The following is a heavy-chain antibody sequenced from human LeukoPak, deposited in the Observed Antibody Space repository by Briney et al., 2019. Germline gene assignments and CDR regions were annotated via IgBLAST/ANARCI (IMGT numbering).Heavy chain of an antibody. CDR3: ARDPERATPFDI. CDR1: GGSFSGYY. Sequence: SETLSLTCAVYGGSFSGYYWSWIRQPPGKGLEWIGEINHSGSTNYNPSLKSRVTISVDTSKNQFSLKLSSVTAADTAVYYCARDPERATPFDIWGQGTMVTVSS. V-gene: IGHV4-34*01. J-gene: IGHJ3*02. CDR2: INHSGST. D-gene: IGHD1-1*01.